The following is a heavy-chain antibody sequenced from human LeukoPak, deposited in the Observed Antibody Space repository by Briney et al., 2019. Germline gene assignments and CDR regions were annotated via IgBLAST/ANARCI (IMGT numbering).Heavy chain of an antibody. Sequence: PGGSLRLSCAASGFTFSNYEMNWVRQAPGKGLEWVSYISSVGSTIHYADSVKGRFTISRDNAKNSLYLQMNSLRAEDTAFYYCARGTTVITPFDYWGQGTLVTVSS. J-gene: IGHJ4*02. V-gene: IGHV3-48*03. CDR3: ARGTTVITPFDY. D-gene: IGHD4-23*01. CDR1: GFTFSNYE. CDR2: ISSVGSTI.